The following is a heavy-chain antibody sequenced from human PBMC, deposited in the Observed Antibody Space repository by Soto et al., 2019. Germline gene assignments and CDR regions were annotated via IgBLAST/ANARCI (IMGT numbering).Heavy chain of an antibody. J-gene: IGHJ6*03. D-gene: IGHD2-15*01. V-gene: IGHV3-21*01. CDR3: ARAAGYCSGGSCYYYYYYMDV. CDR1: GLTFSSYS. CDR2: ISSSSSYI. Sequence: GGSLRLSCAASGLTFSSYSMNWVRQAPGKGLKWVSSISSSSSYIYYADSVKGRFTISRDNAKNSLYLQMNSLRAEDTAVYYCARAAGYCSGGSCYYYYYYMDVWGKGTTVTVSS.